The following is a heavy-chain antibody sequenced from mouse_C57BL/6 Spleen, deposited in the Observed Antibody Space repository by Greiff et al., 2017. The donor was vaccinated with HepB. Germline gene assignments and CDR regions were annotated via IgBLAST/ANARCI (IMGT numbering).Heavy chain of an antibody. CDR1: GFTFSSYA. D-gene: IGHD1-1*01. CDR2: ISSGGDYI. Sequence: EVHLVESGEGLVKPGGSLKLSCAASGFTFSSYAMSWVRQTPEKRLEWVAYISSGGDYIYYADTVKGRFTISRDNARNTLYLQMSSLKSEDTAIYYCTRGVAREWYFDVWGTGTTVTVSS. J-gene: IGHJ1*03. CDR3: TRGVAREWYFDV. V-gene: IGHV5-9-1*02.